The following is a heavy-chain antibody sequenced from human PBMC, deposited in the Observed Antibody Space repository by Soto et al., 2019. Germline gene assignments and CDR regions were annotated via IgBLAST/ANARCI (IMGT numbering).Heavy chain of an antibody. J-gene: IGHJ4*02. CDR3: AGGMCFGGSCYLDV. CDR2: ISPGIDIR. Sequence: QVQLVQSGAEVKKPGSSVKVACKASGGTFSTYTLYWVRQAPGQGLEWMGGISPGIDIRDYAQKFKGRVTITADESTSTVYMQLSTLTSEETAFYYCAGGMCFGGSCYLDVWGQGTLVTVSS. D-gene: IGHD2-15*01. V-gene: IGHV1-69*12. CDR1: GGTFSTYT.